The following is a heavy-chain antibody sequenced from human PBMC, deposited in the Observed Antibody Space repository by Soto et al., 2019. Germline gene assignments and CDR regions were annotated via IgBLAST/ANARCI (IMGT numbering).Heavy chain of an antibody. CDR3: VSWVSPHFDY. CDR1: GLTCRNHA. J-gene: IGHJ4*02. CDR2: IAPIGYST. V-gene: IGHV3-23*01. D-gene: IGHD2-8*01. Sequence: EVQLLESGGGLVQPGGSLRLSCAVSGLTCRNHAMSWVRQAPGKGLEWVSTIAPIGYSTHYAGSVEGRFTISRDDSKSTLDLQMNSLRSDDTVVYYCVSWVSPHFDYWGQGTLVSVSS.